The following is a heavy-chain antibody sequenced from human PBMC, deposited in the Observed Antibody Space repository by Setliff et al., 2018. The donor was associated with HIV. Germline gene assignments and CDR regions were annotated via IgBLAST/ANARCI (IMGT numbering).Heavy chain of an antibody. V-gene: IGHV5-51*01. J-gene: IGHJ4*02. CDR3: ARHGNPTGYSASWYGGDFDY. CDR1: GYSLTTYW. CDR2: IYPADSDT. Sequence: GESLKISCKGSGYSLTTYWIAWVRQMPGKGLEWMGIIYPADSDTRYSPSFQGQVTISADKSIRTAYLQWSRLKASDAAIYYCARHGNPTGYSASWYGGDFDYWGQGTQVTAPQ. D-gene: IGHD5-12*01.